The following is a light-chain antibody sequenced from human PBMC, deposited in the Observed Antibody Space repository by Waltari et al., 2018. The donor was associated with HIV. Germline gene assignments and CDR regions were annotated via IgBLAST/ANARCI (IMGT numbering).Light chain of an antibody. CDR1: QSVSSSY. CDR2: GAS. Sequence: EIVLPQSPGTLSLSPGERATFPCRASQSVSSSYLAWYQQKPGQAPRLLIYGASSRATGIPDRFSGSGSGTDFTLTISRLEPEDFAVYYCQQYGRSPWTFGQGTKVEIK. J-gene: IGKJ1*01. CDR3: QQYGRSPWT. V-gene: IGKV3-20*01.